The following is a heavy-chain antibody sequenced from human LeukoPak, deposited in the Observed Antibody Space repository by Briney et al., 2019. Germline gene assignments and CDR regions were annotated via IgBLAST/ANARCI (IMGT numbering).Heavy chain of an antibody. CDR2: NYPGDSDI. J-gene: IGHJ3*02. Sequence: AESPKISCKGSGYSFISYWNGWVSQLPGKGREWMVVNYPGDSDIRYTPSFEGQITISVDKSTTTAYLQWSSLKASDSAIYYCARLGVMVRGASDQITSFDIWGQGTLVTISS. CDR3: ARLGVMVRGASDQITSFDI. D-gene: IGHD3-10*01. CDR1: GYSFISYW. V-gene: IGHV5-51*01.